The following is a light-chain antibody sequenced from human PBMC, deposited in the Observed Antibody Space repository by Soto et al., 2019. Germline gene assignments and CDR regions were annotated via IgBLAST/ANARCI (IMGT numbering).Light chain of an antibody. CDR1: QNIRSS. V-gene: IGKV1-39*01. J-gene: IGKJ1*01. CDR3: QQNYYPTWT. CDR2: ATS. Sequence: DTQMTQSPSSLSASVGDRVTITCRALQNIRSSLNWYQQKPGKAPNLLIYATSSLQSGVPARFSGSGSGSDFTLTISSLRTEAGATYYCQQNYYPTWTYGQGTRVELK.